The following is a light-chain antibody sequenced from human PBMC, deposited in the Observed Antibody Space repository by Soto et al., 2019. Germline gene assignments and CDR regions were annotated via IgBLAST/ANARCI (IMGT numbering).Light chain of an antibody. Sequence: EIVLTQSPGTLSLSPGERATLSCRASQSVSSNLAWYQQKPGQAPRLLIYGASTRATGIPARFSGSGSGTDFTLTISCLQSEDLATYYCQQYYSYPLTFGGGTKV. CDR1: QSVSSN. CDR2: GAS. CDR3: QQYYSYPLT. J-gene: IGKJ4*01. V-gene: IGKV3-15*01.